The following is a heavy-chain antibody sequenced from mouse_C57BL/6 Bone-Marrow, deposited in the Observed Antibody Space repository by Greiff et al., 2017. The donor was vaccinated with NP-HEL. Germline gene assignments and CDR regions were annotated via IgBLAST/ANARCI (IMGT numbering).Heavy chain of an antibody. CDR2: IWRGGST. CDR3: AKMRGLTPVYAMDY. J-gene: IGHJ4*01. Sequence: QVQLQQSGPGLVQPSQSLSITCTVSGFSLTSYGVHWVRQSPGKGLEWLGVIWRGGSTDYNAAFMSRLSITKDNSKSQVFFKMNSLQADDTAIYYCAKMRGLTPVYAMDYWGQGTSVTVSS. D-gene: IGHD3-1*01. CDR1: GFSLTSYG. V-gene: IGHV2-5*01.